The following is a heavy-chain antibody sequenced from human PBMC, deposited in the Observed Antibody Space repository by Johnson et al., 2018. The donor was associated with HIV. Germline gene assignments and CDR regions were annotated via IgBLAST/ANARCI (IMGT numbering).Heavy chain of an antibody. J-gene: IGHJ3*02. D-gene: IGHD3-16*01. CDR1: GFTFSSYA. CDR2: IWYDGSNK. V-gene: IGHV3-33*08. Sequence: QVQLVESGGGLVQPGGSLRLSCAASGFTFSSYAMHWVRQAPGKGLEWVAVIWYDGSNKYYADSVKGRFTISRDNSKNTLYIQMDSLRAEDTAVYYCALVLGALPGAFDIWGQGTLVTVSS. CDR3: ALVLGALPGAFDI.